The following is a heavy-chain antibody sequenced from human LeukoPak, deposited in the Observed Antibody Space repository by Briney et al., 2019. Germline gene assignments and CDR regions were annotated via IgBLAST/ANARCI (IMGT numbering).Heavy chain of an antibody. CDR2: ISSGASTI. CDR1: GFTFSDYY. CDR3: AKTAGIAAAADFDY. J-gene: IGHJ4*02. D-gene: IGHD6-13*01. V-gene: IGHV3-11*01. Sequence: GGSLRLSCAASGFTFSDYYMSWIRQAPGKGLEWVSYISSGASTIYYADSVKGRFTISRDNSKNTLYLQMNSLRAEDTAVYYCAKTAGIAAAADFDYWGQGTLVTVSS.